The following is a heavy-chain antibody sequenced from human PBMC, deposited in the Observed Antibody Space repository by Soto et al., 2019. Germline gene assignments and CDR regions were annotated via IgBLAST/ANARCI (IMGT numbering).Heavy chain of an antibody. D-gene: IGHD6-13*01. Sequence: QVQLQESGPGLVKPSGTLSLTCAVSGGSISSSNWWSWVRQPPGKGLEWIGEIYHSGSTNYNPSLKSRVTISVDKSKNKFSLKLSSVTAADTDVYYCARETRPAAGINWFDPWGQGTLVTVSS. J-gene: IGHJ5*02. CDR2: IYHSGST. CDR1: GGSISSSNW. V-gene: IGHV4-4*02. CDR3: ARETRPAAGINWFDP.